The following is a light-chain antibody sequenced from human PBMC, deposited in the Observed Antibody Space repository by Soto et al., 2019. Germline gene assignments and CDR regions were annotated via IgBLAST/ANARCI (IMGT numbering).Light chain of an antibody. Sequence: SVLTQPASVSGSPGQSITISRTGTSSDVGGFNSVSWYQLRPGTAPKLILYDVVDRPSGVSYRFSGSKSGNTASLTISGLQAADEADYFCSSYTSTMTNVFGSGTKVTVL. V-gene: IGLV2-14*03. J-gene: IGLJ1*01. CDR1: SSDVGGFNS. CDR2: DVV. CDR3: SSYTSTMTNV.